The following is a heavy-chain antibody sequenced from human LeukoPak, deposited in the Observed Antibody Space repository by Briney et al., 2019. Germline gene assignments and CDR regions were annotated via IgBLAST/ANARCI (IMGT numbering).Heavy chain of an antibody. Sequence: SETLSLTCTVSGGSISSYYWSWIRQHPGKGLEWIGFIYYSGSTYYNPSLKSRVTISVDTSKNQFSLNLSSVSAADTAVYYCARAQWLQPFFDYWGQGTLVTVSS. V-gene: IGHV4-59*06. J-gene: IGHJ4*02. D-gene: IGHD5-24*01. CDR2: IYYSGST. CDR3: ARAQWLQPFFDY. CDR1: GGSISSYY.